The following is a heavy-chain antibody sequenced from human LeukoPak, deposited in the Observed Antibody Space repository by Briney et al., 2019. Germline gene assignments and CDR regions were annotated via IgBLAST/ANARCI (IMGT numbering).Heavy chain of an antibody. V-gene: IGHV3-11*01. D-gene: IGHD2-15*01. CDR2: ISRSGSTK. J-gene: IGHJ6*03. CDR1: GFTSSDYN. CDR3: ARVLRYCSGGNCYSGGLGYMDV. Sequence: GGSLRLSCAASGFTSSDYNMRWIRQAPGKGLEWVSSISRSGSTKYYADSVKGRFTISRDNAKNSLFLQMNSLRAEDTAVYYCARVLRYCSGGNCYSGGLGYMDVWGKGTTVTISS.